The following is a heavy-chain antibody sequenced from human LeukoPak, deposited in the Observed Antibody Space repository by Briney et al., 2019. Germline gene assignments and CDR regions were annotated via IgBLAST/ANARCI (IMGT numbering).Heavy chain of an antibody. CDR1: GGSISSYY. CDR3: ARYYYGSGSYHWFDP. Sequence: SETLSLTYTVSGGSISSYYWSWIRQPAGKGLEWIGRIYTSGSTNYNPSLKSRVTMSVDTSKNQFSLKLSSVTAADTAVYYCARYYYGSGSYHWFDPWGQGTLVTVSS. J-gene: IGHJ5*02. V-gene: IGHV4-4*07. CDR2: IYTSGST. D-gene: IGHD3-10*01.